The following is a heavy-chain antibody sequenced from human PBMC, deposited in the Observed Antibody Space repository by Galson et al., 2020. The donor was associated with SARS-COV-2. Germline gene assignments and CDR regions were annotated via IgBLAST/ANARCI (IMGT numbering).Heavy chain of an antibody. J-gene: IGHJ4*02. CDR2: ISAYNGNT. V-gene: IGHV1-18*01. Sequence: ASVKVSCKASGYIFTSYGISWVRQAPGQGLEWMGWISAYNGNTNYAQKLQGRVTMTTDTSTSTAYMELRSLRSDDTAVYYCTSDILTAFDYWGQGTLVTVSS. CDR1: GYIFTSYG. CDR3: TSDILTAFDY. D-gene: IGHD3-9*01.